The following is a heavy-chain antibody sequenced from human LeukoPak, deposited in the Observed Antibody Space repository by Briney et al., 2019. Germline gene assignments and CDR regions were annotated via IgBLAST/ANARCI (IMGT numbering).Heavy chain of an antibody. CDR3: SRELEIAAAGTLGC. CDR1: GFTFSSYA. CDR2: IRNDGSNK. D-gene: IGHD6-25*01. V-gene: IGHV3-33*01. J-gene: IGHJ4*02. Sequence: PGGALRLSCAASGFTFSSYAMHWVRQAPGKGLGWVAVIRNDGSNKYYADPVKGRFTISRDHSTNTPQLQMNSRMAEDTCGDYCSRELEIAAAGTLGCWGQGSLVTASS.